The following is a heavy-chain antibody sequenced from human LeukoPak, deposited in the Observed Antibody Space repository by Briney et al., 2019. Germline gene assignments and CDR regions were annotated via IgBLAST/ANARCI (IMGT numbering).Heavy chain of an antibody. Sequence: GGSLRLSCVGSGFTFNNYWMSWVRQAPGRGLEWVANIKQDGSEGYYVDSVKGRFTISRDNAKTSLYLQMNSLRAEDTAVYYCARNYGSGSYYGHYGMDVWGKGTTVTVSS. CDR3: ARNYGSGSYYGHYGMDV. CDR1: GFTFNNYW. V-gene: IGHV3-7*01. D-gene: IGHD3-10*01. CDR2: IKQDGSEG. J-gene: IGHJ6*04.